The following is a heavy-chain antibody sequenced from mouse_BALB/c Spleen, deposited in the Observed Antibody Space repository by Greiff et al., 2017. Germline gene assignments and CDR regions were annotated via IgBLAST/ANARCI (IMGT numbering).Heavy chain of an antibody. Sequence: EVQRVESGGGLVKPGGSLKLSCAASGFTFSDYYMYWVRQTPEKRLEWVATISDGGSYTYYPDSVKGRFTISRDNAKNNLYLQMSSLKSEDTAMYYCARRGDYGAMDYWGQGTSGTVSA. J-gene: IGHJ4*01. V-gene: IGHV5-4*02. CDR3: ARRGDYGAMDY. CDR1: GFTFSDYY. CDR2: ISDGGSYT.